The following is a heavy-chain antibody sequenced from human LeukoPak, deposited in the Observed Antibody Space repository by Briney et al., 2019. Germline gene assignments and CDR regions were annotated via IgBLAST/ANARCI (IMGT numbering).Heavy chain of an antibody. D-gene: IGHD2-21*02. J-gene: IGHJ4*02. Sequence: KPSETLSLTCAVYGGSFSGYYWSWIRQPPGKGLEWIGEINHSGSTNYNPSLKSRVTISVDTSKNQFSLKLSSVTAADTAVYYCARRVVVTAGNVFDYWGQGTLVTVSS. V-gene: IGHV4-34*01. CDR2: INHSGST. CDR1: GGSFSGYY. CDR3: ARRVVVTAGNVFDY.